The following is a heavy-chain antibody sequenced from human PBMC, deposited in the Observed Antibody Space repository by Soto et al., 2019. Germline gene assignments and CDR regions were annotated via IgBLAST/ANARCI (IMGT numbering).Heavy chain of an antibody. CDR2: ISGSGGST. CDR1: GFTFSSYA. D-gene: IGHD4-17*01. V-gene: IGHV3-23*01. J-gene: IGHJ4*02. Sequence: GGSLRLSCAASGFTFSSYAMSWVRQAPGKGLEWVSAISGSGGSTYYADSVKGRFTISRDNSKNTLYLQMNSLRAEDTAVYYCAKDPPTVYGEGEHYFDYWGQGTLVTVSS. CDR3: AKDPPTVYGEGEHYFDY.